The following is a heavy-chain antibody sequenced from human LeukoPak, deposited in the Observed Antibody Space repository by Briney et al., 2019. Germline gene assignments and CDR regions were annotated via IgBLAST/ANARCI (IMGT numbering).Heavy chain of an antibody. D-gene: IGHD3-10*01. Sequence: SVKVSCKASGVPFGRLVVSWVRQAPGQGLEWMGQIIPYFGTSNYAQKFQGRVTLTADEATNTAYLELSRLRSDDTAVYYCTRDAGNYGGSGSYPDYWGQGTLVTVSS. CDR2: IIPYFGTS. CDR1: GVPFGRLV. CDR3: TRDAGNYGGSGSYPDY. V-gene: IGHV1-69*01. J-gene: IGHJ4*02.